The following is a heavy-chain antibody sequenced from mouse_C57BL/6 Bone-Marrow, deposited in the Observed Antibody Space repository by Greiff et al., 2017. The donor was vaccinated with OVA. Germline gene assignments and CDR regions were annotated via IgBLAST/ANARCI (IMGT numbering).Heavy chain of an antibody. J-gene: IGHJ2*01. CDR3: ARGTVVATDY. CDR1: GYAFSSSW. D-gene: IGHD1-1*01. V-gene: IGHV1-82*01. Sequence: QVQLQQSGPELVKPGASVKISCKASGYAFSSSWMTWVKQRPGKGLEWIGRIYPGDGDTNYNGKFKGKATLTADKSSSTAYMQLSSLTSEDSAVYFCARGTVVATDYWGQGTTLTVSS. CDR2: IYPGDGDT.